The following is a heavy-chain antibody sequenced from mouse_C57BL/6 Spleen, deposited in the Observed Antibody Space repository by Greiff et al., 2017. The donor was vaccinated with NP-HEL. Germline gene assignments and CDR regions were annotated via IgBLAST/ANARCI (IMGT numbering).Heavy chain of an antibody. V-gene: IGHV1-50*01. CDR1: GYTFTSYW. CDR3: ARGYYCSSSHYFDY. J-gene: IGHJ2*01. CDR2: IDPSDSYT. D-gene: IGHD1-1*01. Sequence: VQLQQPGAELVKPGASVKLSCKASGYTFTSYWMQWVHQRPGQGLEWIGEIDPSDSYTYYHQKFKGKSTLTVDTSTSTAFLQLISLTSEDSAVSYCARGYYCSSSHYFDYWGKGTTLTVSS.